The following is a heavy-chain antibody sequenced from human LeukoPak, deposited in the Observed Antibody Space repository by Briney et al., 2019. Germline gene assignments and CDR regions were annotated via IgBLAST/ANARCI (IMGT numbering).Heavy chain of an antibody. CDR2: INPNSGGT. V-gene: IGHV1-2*06. J-gene: IGHJ4*02. Sequence: ASVKVSCKASGYIFTAYYMHWVRQAPGQGLEWMGRINPNSGGTNSAQKFQGRVTMTRDTSISTAYMELSSLRSDDTAVYYCARDQEGFDYWGQGTLVTVSS. CDR1: GYIFTAYY. CDR3: ARDQEGFDY.